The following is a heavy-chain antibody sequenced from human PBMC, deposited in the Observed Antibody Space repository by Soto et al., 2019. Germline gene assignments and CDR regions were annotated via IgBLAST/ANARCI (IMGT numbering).Heavy chain of an antibody. CDR1: GYTFTVNY. J-gene: IGHJ6*02. CDR2: INPDSGST. V-gene: IGHV1-2*04. D-gene: IGHD6-6*01. CDR3: ASGSFTTSRRGMEA. Sequence: QVQLVQSGAEVKKPGASVKVSCKASGYTFTVNYIYWVRQAPGQGLEWIGWINPDSGSTKYAQNVQAWVSMTRETSIDTVFMELKRLRSDDTAVYYFASGSFTTSRRGMEAWGQGTTVTVSS.